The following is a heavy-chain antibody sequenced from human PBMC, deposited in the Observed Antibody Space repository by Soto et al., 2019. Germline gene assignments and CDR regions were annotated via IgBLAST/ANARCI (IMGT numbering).Heavy chain of an antibody. Sequence: EVQLLESGGGLVQPGGSMRLSCAASGLTFSAYAMTWVGQAQGKGLEWVSSISGSGDATYYADSVKGRFTISRDNSKKTMYLQMNSLRAEDTAVYYCAKSGGDWYFDLWGRGTLVTVSS. J-gene: IGHJ2*01. V-gene: IGHV3-23*01. CDR1: GLTFSAYA. CDR3: AKSGGDWYFDL. CDR2: ISGSGDAT. D-gene: IGHD3-16*01.